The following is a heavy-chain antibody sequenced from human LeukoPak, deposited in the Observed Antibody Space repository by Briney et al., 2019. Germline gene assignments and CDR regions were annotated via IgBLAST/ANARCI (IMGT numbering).Heavy chain of an antibody. CDR1: GGSISSSSYY. Sequence: PSETLSLTCTVSGGSISSSSYYWGWIRQPPGKGLEWIGSIYYSGSTYYNPSLKSRVTISVDTSKNQFSLKLSSVTAADTAVYYCAREGRATPTDYWGQGTLVTVSS. D-gene: IGHD5-12*01. CDR3: AREGRATPTDY. CDR2: IYYSGST. J-gene: IGHJ4*02. V-gene: IGHV4-39*07.